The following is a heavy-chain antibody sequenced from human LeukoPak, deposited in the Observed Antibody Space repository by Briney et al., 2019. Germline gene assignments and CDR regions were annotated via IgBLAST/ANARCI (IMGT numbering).Heavy chain of an antibody. CDR2: INWNGGST. CDR1: GFTFSSYS. V-gene: IGHV3-20*04. J-gene: IGHJ5*02. D-gene: IGHD6-13*01. Sequence: GGSLRLSCAASGFTFSSYSMNWVRQAPGKGLEWVSGINWNGGSTGYADSVKGRFTISRDNAKNSLYLQMSSLRAEDTAVYYCAKGTHSSSWHWFDPWGQGTLVTVST. CDR3: AKGTHSSSWHWFDP.